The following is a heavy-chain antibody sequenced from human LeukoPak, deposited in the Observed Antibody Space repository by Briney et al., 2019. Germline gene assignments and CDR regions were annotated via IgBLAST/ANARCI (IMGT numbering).Heavy chain of an antibody. J-gene: IGHJ6*04. CDR1: GYTFTGYY. D-gene: IGHD6-13*01. Sequence: ASVKVSCKASGYTFTGYYMHWVRQAPGQGLEWMGWINPNSGGTNYEQKFQGWVTMTTETSISTAYMELSRLGSDDTAVYYCARADQKGYSSSWYYYGMDVWGKGTTVSVSS. CDR3: ARADQKGYSSSWYYYGMDV. CDR2: INPNSGGT. V-gene: IGHV1-2*04.